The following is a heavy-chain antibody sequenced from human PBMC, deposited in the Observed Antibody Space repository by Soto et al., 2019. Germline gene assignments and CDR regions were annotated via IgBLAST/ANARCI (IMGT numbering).Heavy chain of an antibody. CDR2: INAGNGNT. Sequence: ASVKVSGKASGYTFTNYAMHWVRQAPGQRLEWMGWINAGNGNTKYSQKFQGRVTITRDTSVSTAYMELSSLRYEDTAVYYCARGPLLWGDVWGQGTTVTVSS. D-gene: IGHD3-10*01. CDR3: ARGPLLWGDV. CDR1: GYTFTNYA. J-gene: IGHJ6*02. V-gene: IGHV1-3*01.